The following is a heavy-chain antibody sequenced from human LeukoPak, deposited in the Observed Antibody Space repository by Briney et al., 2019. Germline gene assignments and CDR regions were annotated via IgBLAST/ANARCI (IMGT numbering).Heavy chain of an antibody. V-gene: IGHV3-9*01. J-gene: IGHJ5*02. CDR2: ISWNSGSI. CDR3: AKAYSSSWYRGWFDP. D-gene: IGHD6-13*01. Sequence: GGSLRLSCAASGFTFDDYAMHWVRQAPGKGLEWVSGISWNSGSIGYADSVKGRFTISRDNAKNSLYLQMSSLRAEDTALYYCAKAYSSSWYRGWFDPWGQGTLVTVSS. CDR1: GFTFDDYA.